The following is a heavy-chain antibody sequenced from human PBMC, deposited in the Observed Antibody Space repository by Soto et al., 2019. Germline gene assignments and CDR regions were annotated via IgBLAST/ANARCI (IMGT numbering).Heavy chain of an antibody. Sequence: ASVKVSCKASGYTFTSYGISWVRQAPGQGLEWMGWISAYNGNTNYAQKLQGRVTMTTDTSTSTAYMELRSLRSDDTAVYYCARLEYYYDSSGYYYGWFDPWGQGTLVTVSS. CDR1: GYTFTSYG. V-gene: IGHV1-18*04. CDR3: ARLEYYYDSSGYYYGWFDP. D-gene: IGHD3-22*01. J-gene: IGHJ5*02. CDR2: ISAYNGNT.